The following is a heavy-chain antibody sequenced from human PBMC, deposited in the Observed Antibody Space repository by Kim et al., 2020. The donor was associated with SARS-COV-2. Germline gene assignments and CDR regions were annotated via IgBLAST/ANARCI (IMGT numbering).Heavy chain of an antibody. CDR3: ARDLRLLVVTGILPGYI. J-gene: IGHJ3*02. D-gene: IGHD6-19*01. V-gene: IGHV1-18*01. CDR2: ISAYNSNP. Sequence: ASVKVSCRASGYTFTSFGISWVRQAPGQGLEWMGWISAYNSNPNYAQKFQGRVTMTTETSTSTAYMELRSLRSDDTAVYYCARDLRLLVVTGILPGYIWGQGTMVTVSS. CDR1: GYTFTSFG.